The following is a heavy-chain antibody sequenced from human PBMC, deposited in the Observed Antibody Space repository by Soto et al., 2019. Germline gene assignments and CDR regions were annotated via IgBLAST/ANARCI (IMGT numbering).Heavy chain of an antibody. Sequence: EVQLMESGGGLVQPGGSLRLSCAASGFIVNNIFMTWVRQAPGKGLEWLSTICSDDNTYYAAAVKGRFTISRDSPKNTLYLQMNSLRAEDTAVYHCARDILGGSYDFSHGGQGALVTVSS. D-gene: IGHD3-3*01. CDR1: GFIVNNIF. CDR3: ARDILGGSYDFSH. V-gene: IGHV3-66*01. CDR2: ICSDDNT. J-gene: IGHJ1*01.